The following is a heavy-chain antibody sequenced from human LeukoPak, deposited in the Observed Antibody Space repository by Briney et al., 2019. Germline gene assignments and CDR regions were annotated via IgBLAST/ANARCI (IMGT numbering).Heavy chain of an antibody. CDR2: IIPILGIA. CDR1: GGTFSSYA. D-gene: IGHD1-26*01. CDR3: ARSAPKIQWEWPPFDY. V-gene: IGHV1-69*04. J-gene: IGHJ4*02. Sequence: SVKVSCKASGGTFSSYAISWVRQAPGQGLEWMGRIIPILGIANYAQKFQGRVTITADKSTSTAYMELSSLRSEDTAVYYCARSAPKIQWEWPPFDYWGQGTLVTVSS.